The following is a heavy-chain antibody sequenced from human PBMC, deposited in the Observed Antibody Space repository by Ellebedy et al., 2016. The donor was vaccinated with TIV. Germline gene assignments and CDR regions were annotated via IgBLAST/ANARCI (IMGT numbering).Heavy chain of an antibody. CDR2: IYQDGSQK. CDR3: ARRGSYGDYAVQVNSWFDS. D-gene: IGHD4-17*01. J-gene: IGHJ5*01. CDR1: GFSFRSYW. Sequence: GESLKISCAASGFSFRSYWMAWVRQPPGKGLEWVANIYQDGSQKYYVGSVAGRFTISRDNDKKSLYLQMNSLRAEDTALYYCARRGSYGDYAVQVNSWFDSWGQGTLVTVSS. V-gene: IGHV3-7*01.